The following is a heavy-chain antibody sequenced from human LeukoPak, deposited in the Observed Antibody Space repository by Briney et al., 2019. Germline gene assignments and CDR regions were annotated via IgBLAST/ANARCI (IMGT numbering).Heavy chain of an antibody. CDR1: GGSISSSTW. D-gene: IGHD3-22*01. V-gene: IGHV4-4*02. CDR2: IYHRGST. CDR3: ARARNYYDSSDYYYEGDAFDI. J-gene: IGHJ3*02. Sequence: PSETLSLTCAVSGGSISSSTWWSWVRQPPGKGLEWIGEIYHRGSTNYNPSLKSRVTISIDTSKNQFSLKLGSVTAADTAVYYCARARNYYDSSDYYYEGDAFDIWGQGTMVTVSS.